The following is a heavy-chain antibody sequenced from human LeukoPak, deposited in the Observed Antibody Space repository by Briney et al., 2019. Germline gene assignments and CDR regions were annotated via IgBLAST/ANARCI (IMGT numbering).Heavy chain of an antibody. D-gene: IGHD3-16*02. J-gene: IGHJ4*02. V-gene: IGHV1-69*05. CDR3: ARSPFGGVIDKNYFDY. CDR2: IIPIFGTA. CDR1: GGTFSSYA. Sequence: SVKVSCKASGGTFSSYAISWVRQAPGQGLEWMGGIIPIFGTANYAQKFQGRVTITTDESTSTAYMELSSLRSEDTAVYYCARSPFGGVIDKNYFDYWGQGTLVTVSS.